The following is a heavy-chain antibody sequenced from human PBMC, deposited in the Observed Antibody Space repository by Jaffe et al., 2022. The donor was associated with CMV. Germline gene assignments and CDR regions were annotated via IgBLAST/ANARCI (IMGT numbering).Heavy chain of an antibody. CDR2: ISGSGGST. Sequence: EVQLLESGGGLVQPGGSLRLSCAASGFTFSSYAMSWVRQAPGKGLEWVSAISGSGGSTYYADSVKGRFTISRDNSKNTLYLQMNSLRAEDTAVYYCAKGGAYYYGSGSYSNWFDPWGQGTLVTVSS. J-gene: IGHJ5*02. CDR3: AKGGAYYYGSGSYSNWFDP. D-gene: IGHD3-10*01. CDR1: GFTFSSYA. V-gene: IGHV3-23*01.